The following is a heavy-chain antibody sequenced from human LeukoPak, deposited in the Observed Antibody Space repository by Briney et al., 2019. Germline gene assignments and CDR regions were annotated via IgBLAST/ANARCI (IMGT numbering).Heavy chain of an antibody. J-gene: IGHJ4*02. D-gene: IGHD5-12*01. CDR1: GFSFSSYW. CDR2: INSDGSST. Sequence: GGSLRLSCAASGFSFSSYWMHWVRQAPGKGLVWVSRINSDGSSTSYADSVKGRFTISRDNAKNSLYLQMNSLRAEDTAVYYCARRNKGGEYSGYDRAYYFDYWGQGTLVTVSS. V-gene: IGHV3-74*01. CDR3: ARRNKGGEYSGYDRAYYFDY.